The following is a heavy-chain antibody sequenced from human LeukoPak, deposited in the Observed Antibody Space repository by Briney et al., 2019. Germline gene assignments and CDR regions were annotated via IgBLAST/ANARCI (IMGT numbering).Heavy chain of an antibody. J-gene: IGHJ6*03. CDR1: GFTFSSYA. CDR2: ISYDGSNK. CDR3: AREGFYSTSCSSTRCRGDYYYMDV. D-gene: IGHD2-2*01. Sequence: GGSLRLSCAASGFTFSSYAMHWVRQAPGKGLEWVAVISYDGSNKYYADSVKGRFTISRDNSKNTLYLQMNSLRAEDTAVYYCAREGFYSTSCSSTRCRGDYYYMDVWGKGTTVTVSS. V-gene: IGHV3-30-3*01.